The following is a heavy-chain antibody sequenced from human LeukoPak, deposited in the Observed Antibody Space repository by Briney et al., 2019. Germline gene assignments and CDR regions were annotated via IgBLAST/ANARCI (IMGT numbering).Heavy chain of an antibody. J-gene: IGHJ4*02. CDR2: IKSKTDGGTT. CDR1: LLIFSKSR. CDR3: TACLDCGSTSCSVNFDF. Sequence: GGSLSLSCVSSLLIFSKSRMNEVRQAPGKGLEWVGRIKSKTDGGTTDYAAPVKGRFTISRDDSKNTLFLQMNSLEIENTARYYCTACLDCGSTSCSVNFDFCGQGTLVTVSS. D-gene: IGHD2-2*01. V-gene: IGHV3-15*01.